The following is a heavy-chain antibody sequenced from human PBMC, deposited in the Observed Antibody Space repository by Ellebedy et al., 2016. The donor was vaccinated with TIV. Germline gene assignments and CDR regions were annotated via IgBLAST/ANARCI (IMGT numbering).Heavy chain of an antibody. D-gene: IGHD4-17*01. V-gene: IGHV1-24*01. CDR2: FDPEDGET. Sequence: AASVKVSCKVSGYTLTELSMHWVRQAPGKGLEWMGGFDPEDGETIYAQKFQGRVTMTEDTSTDTAYMELSSLRSEDTAVYYCATVMTTVTNDAFHIWGQGTMVTVPS. CDR1: GYTLTELS. CDR3: ATVMTTVTNDAFHI. J-gene: IGHJ3*02.